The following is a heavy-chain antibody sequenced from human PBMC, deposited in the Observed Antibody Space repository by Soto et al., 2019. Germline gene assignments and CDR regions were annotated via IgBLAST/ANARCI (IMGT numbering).Heavy chain of an antibody. CDR2: INPSGGST. D-gene: IGHD3-22*01. J-gene: IGHJ3*02. Sequence: ASVKVSCKASGYTFTSYYMHWVRQAPGQGLEWMGIINPSGGSTSYAQKFQGRVTMTRDTSTSTVYMELSSLRSEDTAVYYCARERPPITMMTPSDAFDIWGQGTMVTVSS. CDR3: ARERPPITMMTPSDAFDI. V-gene: IGHV1-46*01. CDR1: GYTFTSYY.